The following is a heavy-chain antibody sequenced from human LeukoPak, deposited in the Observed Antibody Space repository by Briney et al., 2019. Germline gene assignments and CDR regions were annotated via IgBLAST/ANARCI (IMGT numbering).Heavy chain of an antibody. CDR1: GFTFSSYW. D-gene: IGHD3-10*01. Sequence: PRGSLRLSCAASGFTFSSYWMHWVRQAPGKGLEWVAVIWYDGSKTYYADSVKGRFTISRDTSTNTLYLQMNGLRAEDTAVYYCARSLERDYSGSGNYYMNNWFDPWGQGTLVTVSS. V-gene: IGHV3-33*08. CDR3: ARSLERDYSGSGNYYMNNWFDP. CDR2: IWYDGSKT. J-gene: IGHJ5*02.